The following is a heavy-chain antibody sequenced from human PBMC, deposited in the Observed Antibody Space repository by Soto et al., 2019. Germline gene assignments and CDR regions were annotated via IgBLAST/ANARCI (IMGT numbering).Heavy chain of an antibody. Sequence: GGSLRLSCAASGFTFNAYSMTWVRQAPGKGLEWVSAISGRGDTTYYADSVQGRFTISRDNSKNTLYLQMNSLRAEDTAIYYCAKEGGGAVANAKRLYRYFFDYWGQGALVTVSS. D-gene: IGHD2-8*01. CDR3: AKEGGGAVANAKRLYRYFFDY. CDR1: GFTFNAYS. V-gene: IGHV3-23*01. CDR2: ISGRGDTT. J-gene: IGHJ4*02.